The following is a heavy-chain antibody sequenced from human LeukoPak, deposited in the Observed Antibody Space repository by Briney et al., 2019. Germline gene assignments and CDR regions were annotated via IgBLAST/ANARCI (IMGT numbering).Heavy chain of an antibody. V-gene: IGHV3-30-3*01. CDR2: ISYDGSNK. CDR1: GFTFSSYA. CDR3: ARVRGYLYYFDY. D-gene: IGHD6-13*01. J-gene: IGHJ4*02. Sequence: PGGSLRLSCAASGFTFSSYAMHWVRQAPGKGLEWVAVISYDGSNKYYADSVKGRFTTSRDNSKNTLYLQMNSLRAEDTAVYYCARVRGYLYYFDYWGQGTLVTVSS.